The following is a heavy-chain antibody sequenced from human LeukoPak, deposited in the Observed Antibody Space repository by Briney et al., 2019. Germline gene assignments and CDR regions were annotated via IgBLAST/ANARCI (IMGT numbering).Heavy chain of an antibody. V-gene: IGHV1-18*01. CDR1: GYTFNALG. D-gene: IGHD1-26*01. Sequence: RASVKVSCKASGYTFNALGIAWVRQAPGQGLEWMGWISVFSGNTDYAQKFQDRVIVTTDISTNTAYMEMKSLRYDDTAIYYCARDKWDHWGQGTLVTVSS. J-gene: IGHJ4*02. CDR3: ARDKWDH. CDR2: ISVFSGNT.